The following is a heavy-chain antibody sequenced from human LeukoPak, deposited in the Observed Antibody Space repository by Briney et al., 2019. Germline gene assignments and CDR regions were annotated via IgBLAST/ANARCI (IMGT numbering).Heavy chain of an antibody. Sequence: ASVKVSCKASGYTFTSYAMNWVRQAPGQGLEWMGWINTNTGNPTYAQGFTGRFVFSLDTSVSTAYLQISSLKAEDTAVYYCARDNGVTRSGDYGPYYYYGMDVWGQGTTVTVSS. J-gene: IGHJ6*02. V-gene: IGHV7-4-1*02. CDR1: GYTFTSYA. CDR3: ARDNGVTRSGDYGPYYYYGMDV. D-gene: IGHD4-17*01. CDR2: INTNTGNP.